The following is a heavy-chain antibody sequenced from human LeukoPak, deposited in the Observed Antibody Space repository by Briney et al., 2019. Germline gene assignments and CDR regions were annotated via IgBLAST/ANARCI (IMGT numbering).Heavy chain of an antibody. CDR3: ARDRTSHYYFDY. D-gene: IGHD2-2*01. Sequence: GGSLRLSCVAPGFAVSSNNMNWVRQAPGKGLEWVSIIYIAGTTHYADSVKGRFTISRDNSINTVYLQMNSLRAEDTAVYYCARDRTSHYYFDYWGQGTLVTVSS. V-gene: IGHV3-53*01. CDR2: IYIAGTT. CDR1: GFAVSSNN. J-gene: IGHJ4*02.